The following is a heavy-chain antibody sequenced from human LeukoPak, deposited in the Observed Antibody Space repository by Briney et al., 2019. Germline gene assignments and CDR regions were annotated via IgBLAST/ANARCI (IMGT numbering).Heavy chain of an antibody. Sequence: KPSETLSLTCTVSGGSISSSSYYWGWIRQPPGKGLEWIGSIYYSGSTYYNPSLKSRVTISVDTSKNQFSLKLSSVTAADTAVYYCARDKWFGDPLFDYWGQGTLVTVSS. CDR3: ARDKWFGDPLFDY. CDR2: IYYSGST. CDR1: GGSISSSSYY. J-gene: IGHJ4*02. D-gene: IGHD3-10*01. V-gene: IGHV4-39*07.